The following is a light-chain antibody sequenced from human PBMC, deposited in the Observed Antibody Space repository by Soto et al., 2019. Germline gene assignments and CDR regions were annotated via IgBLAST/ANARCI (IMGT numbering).Light chain of an antibody. J-gene: IGKJ4*01. V-gene: IGKV3-15*01. Sequence: EIVMTQSPATLSVSPGETATLSCRASQSVSYNLAWYQQKPGQGPRLLIYGAFTRATGIPARFSGSGSWTEFTLTISSLQYEDFALYYWQQYKNWPPLTFGGGTKVEIK. CDR1: QSVSYN. CDR3: QQYKNWPPLT. CDR2: GAF.